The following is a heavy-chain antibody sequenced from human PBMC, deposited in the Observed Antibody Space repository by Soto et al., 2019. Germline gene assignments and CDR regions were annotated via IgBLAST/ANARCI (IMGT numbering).Heavy chain of an antibody. V-gene: IGHV3-30-3*01. CDR1: GFTFSSYA. J-gene: IGHJ3*02. CDR3: ASIPYYYDSRGHDAFDI. Sequence: QVQLVESGGGVVQPGRSLRLSCAASGFTFSSYAMHWVRQAPVKGLEWVAVISYDGSNKYYADSVKGRFTISRDNSKNTLYLQMNSLIAEDTAVYYCASIPYYYDSRGHDAFDIWGQGTMVTVSS. CDR2: ISYDGSNK. D-gene: IGHD3-22*01.